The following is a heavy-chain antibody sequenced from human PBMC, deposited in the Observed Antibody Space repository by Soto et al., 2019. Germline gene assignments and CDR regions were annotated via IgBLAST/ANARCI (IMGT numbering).Heavy chain of an antibody. CDR1: GFTFSSYA. Sequence: GGSLRLSCAASGFTFSSYAMSWVRQAPGKGLEWVSAISGSGGSTYYADSVKGRFTISRDNSKNTLYLQMNSLRAEDTAVYYCAKDRVVVADLLDAFDIWGQGTMVTVSS. J-gene: IGHJ3*02. CDR2: ISGSGGST. D-gene: IGHD2-15*01. CDR3: AKDRVVVADLLDAFDI. V-gene: IGHV3-23*01.